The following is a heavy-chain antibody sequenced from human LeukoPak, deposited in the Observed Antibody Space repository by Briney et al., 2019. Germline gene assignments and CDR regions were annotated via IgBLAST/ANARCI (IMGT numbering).Heavy chain of an antibody. D-gene: IGHD3-22*01. V-gene: IGHV1-69*13. CDR2: IIPIFGTA. CDR3: ARAHDSSGYYYVGCFQH. Sequence: ASVKVSCKASGGTFSSYAISWVRQAPGQGLEWMGRIIPIFGTANYAQKFQGRVTITPDESTSTAYMELSSLRSEDTAVYYCARAHDSSGYYYVGCFQHWGQGTLVTVSS. J-gene: IGHJ1*01. CDR1: GGTFSSYA.